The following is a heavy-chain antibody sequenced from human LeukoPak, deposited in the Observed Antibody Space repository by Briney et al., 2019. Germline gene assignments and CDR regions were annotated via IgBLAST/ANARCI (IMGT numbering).Heavy chain of an antibody. Sequence: SETLSLTCTVSGYSISSGYFWGWIRQPPGKGLEWIGVYHVGTTDYNPSLKSRVTISVDTSKNQFSLKLSSVTAADTAVYYCARGSGARNDYWGQGTLVTVSS. CDR3: ARGSGARNDY. V-gene: IGHV4-38-2*02. J-gene: IGHJ4*02. D-gene: IGHD3-3*01. CDR2: VYHVGTT. CDR1: GYSISSGYF.